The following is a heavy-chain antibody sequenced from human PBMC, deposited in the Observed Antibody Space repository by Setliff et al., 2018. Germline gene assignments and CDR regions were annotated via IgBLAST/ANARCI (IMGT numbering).Heavy chain of an antibody. CDR1: GGSISSYY. D-gene: IGHD6-13*01. Sequence: PSETLSLTCTVSGGSISSYYWSWIRQPPGKGLEWIGYIYYSGSTNYNPSLKSRVTMSVDTSKNQFSLKLSSVTAADTAVYYCARDEGSSYFYGMDVWGQGTTVTISS. V-gene: IGHV4-59*01. J-gene: IGHJ6*02. CDR2: IYYSGST. CDR3: ARDEGSSYFYGMDV.